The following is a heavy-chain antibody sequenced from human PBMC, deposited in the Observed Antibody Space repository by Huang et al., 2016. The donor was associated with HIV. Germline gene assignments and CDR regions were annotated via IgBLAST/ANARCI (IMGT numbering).Heavy chain of an antibody. V-gene: IGHV4-34*02. CDR2: VNDSGAT. J-gene: IGHJ6*02. Sequence: QMQLQQRGAGLLKPSETLSLTCGVSGGSFTGNYLTWIRQAPGKGLEWIGEVNDSGATHYTPSLNGRVTISLDKSNRELSLNLRSVTAADTAVYYCARQWTILEWLLGLDVWGQGTTVIVSS. CDR3: ARQWTILEWLLGLDV. D-gene: IGHD3-3*01. CDR1: GGSFTGNY.